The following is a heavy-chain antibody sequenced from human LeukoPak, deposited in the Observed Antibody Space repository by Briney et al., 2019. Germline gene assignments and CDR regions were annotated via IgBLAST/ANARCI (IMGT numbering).Heavy chain of an antibody. CDR1: GDSINNFY. J-gene: IGHJ4*02. Sequence: SETLSLTCTVSGDSINNFYWSWIRQPPGKGLEWIGNINYRGSTNSNPSLNSRATISVDMSRKHFFLDLSSVTAADTAVYYCARAAHYSGTSDQYSGGWYYFDFWGQGTLVTVSS. CDR3: ARAAHYSGTSDQYSGGWYYFDF. V-gene: IGHV4-59*01. CDR2: INYRGST. D-gene: IGHD3-10*01.